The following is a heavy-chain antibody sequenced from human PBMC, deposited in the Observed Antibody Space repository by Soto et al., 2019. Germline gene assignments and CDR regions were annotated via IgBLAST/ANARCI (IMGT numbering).Heavy chain of an antibody. J-gene: IGHJ6*02. CDR1: GGTFSSYA. D-gene: IGHD4-17*01. CDR2: IIPIFGTA. Sequence: ASLKVSCKASGGTFSSYAISWVRQAPGQGLEWMGGIIPIFGTANYAQKFQGRVTITADESTSTAYMELSSLRSEDTAVYYCAGRRDYGDYGGMDVWGQGTTVTVSS. V-gene: IGHV1-69*13. CDR3: AGRRDYGDYGGMDV.